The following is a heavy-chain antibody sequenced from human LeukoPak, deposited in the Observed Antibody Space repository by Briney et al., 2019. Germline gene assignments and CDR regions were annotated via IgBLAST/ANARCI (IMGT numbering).Heavy chain of an antibody. D-gene: IGHD2-2*01. Sequence: GGSLRLSCAASGFTFSSYSMNWVRQAPGKGLEWVSSISSSSSYIYYADSVKGRFTISRDNAKNSLYLQMNSLRAEDTAVYYCARVVLAALGFDYWGQGTLVTVSS. CDR2: ISSSSSYI. V-gene: IGHV3-21*01. CDR3: ARVVLAALGFDY. J-gene: IGHJ4*02. CDR1: GFTFSSYS.